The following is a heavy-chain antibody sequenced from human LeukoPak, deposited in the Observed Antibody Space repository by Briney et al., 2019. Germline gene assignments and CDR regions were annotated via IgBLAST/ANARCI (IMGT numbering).Heavy chain of an antibody. Sequence: ASVKVSCKASGYTFTGYYIQWMRQAPGQGLEWMGWINPNSGGTSYAQSLQGRVTLTRYPSISTAYMELSGLRPYDTAVYYCERLREGLYHFDYWGQGTLVTVSS. D-gene: IGHD3-16*02. J-gene: IGHJ4*02. CDR1: GYTFTGYY. CDR2: INPNSGGT. CDR3: ERLREGLYHFDY. V-gene: IGHV1-2*02.